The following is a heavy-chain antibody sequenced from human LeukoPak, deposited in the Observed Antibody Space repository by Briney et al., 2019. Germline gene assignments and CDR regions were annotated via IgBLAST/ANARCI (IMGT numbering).Heavy chain of an antibody. CDR2: ITSSSSTI. V-gene: IGHV3-48*01. D-gene: IGHD3-9*01. J-gene: IGHJ4*02. CDR3: ARADRYYDVFTGKMGDY. CDR1: GFTFSSYN. Sequence: GESLKISCAASGFTFSSYNMNWVRQAPGKGLEWVSYITSSSSTIYYADSVKGRFTISRDNAKNSLYLQMNSLRAEDTAVYYCARADRYYDVFTGKMGDYWGQGTLVTVSS.